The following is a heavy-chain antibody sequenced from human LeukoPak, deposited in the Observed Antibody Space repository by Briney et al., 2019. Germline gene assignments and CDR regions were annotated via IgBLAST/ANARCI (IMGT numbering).Heavy chain of an antibody. D-gene: IGHD3-22*01. CDR3: ARARITMIVVVPPDY. V-gene: IGHV1-2*06. CDR1: GYTFNGYY. CDR2: INPNSGGT. Sequence: ASVKVSCKASGYTFNGYYMHWVRQAPGQGLEWMGRINPNSGGTNYAQKFQGRVTMTRDTSISTAYMELSRLRSDDTAVYYCARARITMIVVVPPDYWGQGTLVTVSS. J-gene: IGHJ4*02.